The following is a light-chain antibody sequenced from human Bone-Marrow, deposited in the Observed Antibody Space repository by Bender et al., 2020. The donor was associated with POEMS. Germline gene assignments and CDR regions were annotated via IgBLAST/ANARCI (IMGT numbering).Light chain of an antibody. Sequence: SYVLTQPPSVSAAPGKTATITCGGNNIGSKSVHWSQQKPGQAPVLVVFDDTDRPSGIPERVSGSNSGNTATLTISRVEAADEADYYCQVWVGSLNIVFGGGTRLTVL. CDR3: QVWVGSLNIV. CDR1: NIGSKS. V-gene: IGLV3-21*03. CDR2: DDT. J-gene: IGLJ2*01.